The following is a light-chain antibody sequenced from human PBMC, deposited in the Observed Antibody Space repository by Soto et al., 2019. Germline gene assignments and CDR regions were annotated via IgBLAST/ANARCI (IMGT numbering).Light chain of an antibody. CDR3: QQYGVSPRT. CDR1: QSAAGSY. Sequence: EIMLTQSPVTLSLSPGEGATLSCRASQSAAGSYLAWYQQKPGRTPRLLIYGASSRATGIPDRFSGSGSGTEFTLTINRLEPEDFAVYYCQQYGVSPRTFGQGTK. J-gene: IGKJ1*01. CDR2: GAS. V-gene: IGKV3-20*01.